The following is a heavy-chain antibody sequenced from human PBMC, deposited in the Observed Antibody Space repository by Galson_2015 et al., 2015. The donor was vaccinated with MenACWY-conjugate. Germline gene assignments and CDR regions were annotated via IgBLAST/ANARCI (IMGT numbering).Heavy chain of an antibody. D-gene: IGHD5-12*01. CDR2: IKQDASEK. CDR1: GFSFSGSW. J-gene: IGHJ3*02. Sequence: SLRLSCAASGFSFSGSWMSWVRQAPGKGLEWVANIKQDASEKSYVESVKGRFAISRDNAKTSLYLQMNSLGAEDTAVYYCARGPRYVAFDIWGQGTMVTVSS. V-gene: IGHV3-7*03. CDR3: ARGPRYVAFDI.